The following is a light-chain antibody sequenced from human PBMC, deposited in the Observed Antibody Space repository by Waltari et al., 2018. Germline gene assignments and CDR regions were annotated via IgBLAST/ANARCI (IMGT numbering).Light chain of an antibody. V-gene: IGLV1-47*01. J-gene: IGLJ3*02. CDR2: RKN. CDR3: ATWDDGLTGWV. CDR1: SSNIGSYY. Sequence: QSVLTQPPSASGTPGQRVTISCSGSSSNIGSYYVYWYQQLSGTAPKLLIYRKNERPSGVPDRFSGSKSGTSASLAITGLRSEDEAHYYCATWDDGLTGWVFGGGTKLAVL.